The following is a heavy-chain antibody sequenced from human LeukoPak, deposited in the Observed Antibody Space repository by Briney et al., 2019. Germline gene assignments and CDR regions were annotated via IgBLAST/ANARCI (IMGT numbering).Heavy chain of an antibody. CDR1: GFTFSSYS. J-gene: IGHJ4*02. CDR2: ISSSSSYI. CDR3: ARVSALYYDSSGYPDY. Sequence: GSLRLSCAASGFTFSSYSMNWVRQAPGKGLEWVSSISSSSSYIYYADSVKGRFTISRDNAKNSLYLQMNSLRAEDTAVYYCARVSALYYDSSGYPDYWGQGTLVTVSS. D-gene: IGHD3-22*01. V-gene: IGHV3-21*01.